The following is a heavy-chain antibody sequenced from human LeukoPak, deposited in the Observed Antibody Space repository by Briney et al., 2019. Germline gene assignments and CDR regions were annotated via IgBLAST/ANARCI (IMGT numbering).Heavy chain of an antibody. V-gene: IGHV2-5*02. D-gene: IGHD5-18*01. J-gene: IGHJ3*02. CDR2: IYWDDDS. Sequence: SGPTLVNPTQTLTLTCSLSGVSLSTSGVGVGWIRQPPGKALEWLALIYWDDDSRYSPFLKSRLTIAKDTSKNQVVLTMTNMDSVDTATYYCAHSQVYSYGSFHDAYDIWGLGTLVTVSS. CDR1: GVSLSTSGVG. CDR3: AHSQVYSYGSFHDAYDI.